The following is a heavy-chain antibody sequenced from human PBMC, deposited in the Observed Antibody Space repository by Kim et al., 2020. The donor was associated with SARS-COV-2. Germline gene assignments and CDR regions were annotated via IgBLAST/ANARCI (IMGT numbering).Heavy chain of an antibody. CDR1: GGTFSSYA. V-gene: IGHV1-69*13. J-gene: IGHJ5*02. Sequence: SVKVSCKASGGTFSSYAISWVRQAPGQGLEWMGGIIPIFGTANYAQKFQGRVTITADESTSTAYMELSSLRSEDTAVYYCARDLYSSSWFRNNWFDPWGQGTLVTVSS. CDR3: ARDLYSSSWFRNNWFDP. CDR2: IIPIFGTA. D-gene: IGHD6-13*01.